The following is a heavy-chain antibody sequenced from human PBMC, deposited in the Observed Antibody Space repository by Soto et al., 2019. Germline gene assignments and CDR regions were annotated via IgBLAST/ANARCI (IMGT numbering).Heavy chain of an antibody. D-gene: IGHD3-16*01. CDR2: IDPSDSYT. CDR1: GYSFTSYW. V-gene: IGHV5-10-1*01. Sequence: PGESLKISCKGSGYSFTSYWISWVRQMPGKGLEWMGRIDPSDSYTNYSPSFQGHVTISADKSISTTYLQWSSLKASDTAMYYCAGLSRRFGGVQNWFDPWGQGTLVTVSS. CDR3: AGLSRRFGGVQNWFDP. J-gene: IGHJ5*02.